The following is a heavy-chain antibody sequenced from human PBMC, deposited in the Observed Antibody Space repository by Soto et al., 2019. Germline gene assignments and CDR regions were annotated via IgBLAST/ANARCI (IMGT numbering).Heavy chain of an antibody. CDR2: VSPSGHT. Sequence: QVHVQESGPGLVKPAETLSLTCAVSGDSISSYSWNWIRQTAGRGREGIGRVSPSGHTQYRSPLEPRFTISVDMSPNQFFLELRYVTAADTAVYYGARESGENWSYETYWGQGTQVTVSS. J-gene: IGHJ4*02. CDR1: GDSISSYS. V-gene: IGHV4-4*07. D-gene: IGHD1-7*01. CDR3: ARESGENWSYETY.